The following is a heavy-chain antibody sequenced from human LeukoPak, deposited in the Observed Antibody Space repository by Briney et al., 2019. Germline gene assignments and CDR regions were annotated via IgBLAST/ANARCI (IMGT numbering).Heavy chain of an antibody. Sequence: NPSETLSLTCAVSGGSISSSNWWNWVRQPPGKGLEWIGEIYHSGSTNYNPSLQSRVTISVDKSNNQFSLKLTSVTAADTAVYYCARGRVVATINSWFDPWGQGTLVTVSS. J-gene: IGHJ5*02. V-gene: IGHV4-4*02. CDR2: IYHSGST. D-gene: IGHD5-12*01. CDR3: ARGRVVATINSWFDP. CDR1: GGSISSSNW.